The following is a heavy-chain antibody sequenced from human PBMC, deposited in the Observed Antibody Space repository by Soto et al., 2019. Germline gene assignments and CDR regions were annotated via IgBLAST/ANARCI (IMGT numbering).Heavy chain of an antibody. V-gene: IGHV3-23*01. CDR3: ARRGPGTYLDY. Sequence: EVQLLESGGGLVQPGGSLRLSCAASGFTFSSYAMRWVRQAPGKGLEWVSAVSGSGGSTYYADSVKGRFTISRDNSKKTLYVQRNGLRAEDTAVYYCARRGPGTYLDYWGQGTGVTVPS. D-gene: IGHD6-13*01. CDR1: GFTFSSYA. CDR2: VSGSGGST. J-gene: IGHJ4*02.